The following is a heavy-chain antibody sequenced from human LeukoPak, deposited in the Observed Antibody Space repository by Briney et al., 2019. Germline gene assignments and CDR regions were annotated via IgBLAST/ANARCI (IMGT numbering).Heavy chain of an antibody. CDR2: IRSKANSYAT. V-gene: IGHV3-73*01. D-gene: IGHD4-17*01. CDR1: GFTFSGSA. CDR3: TRREPGYGDYGTPFDY. Sequence: PGGSLRLSCAASGFTFSGSAMHWVRQAYGKGLEWVGRIRSKANSYATAYAASVNGRFTISRDDSKNTAYLQMNSLKTEDTAVYYCTRREPGYGDYGTPFDYWGQGTLVTVSS. J-gene: IGHJ4*02.